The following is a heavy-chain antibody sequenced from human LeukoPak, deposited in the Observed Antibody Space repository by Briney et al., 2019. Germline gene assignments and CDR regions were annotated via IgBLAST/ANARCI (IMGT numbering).Heavy chain of an antibody. J-gene: IGHJ6*03. CDR3: ARGIRLGYSSSPRYMDV. CDR2: IYYSGST. CDR1: GGSISSYY. V-gene: IGHV4-59*01. D-gene: IGHD6-13*01. Sequence: PSETLSLTCTVSGGSISSYYWSWIRQPPGKGLEWIGYIYYSGSTNYNPSLKSRVTISVDTSKNQFSLKLSSVTAADTAVYYCARGIRLGYSSSPRYMDVWGKGTTVTVSS.